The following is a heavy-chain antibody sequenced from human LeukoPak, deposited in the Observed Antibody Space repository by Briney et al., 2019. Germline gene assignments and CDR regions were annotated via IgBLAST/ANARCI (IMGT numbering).Heavy chain of an antibody. Sequence: QAGGSLRLSCAASGFTFSSYAMSWVRPPPGKGLEWVSAISGSCGSTYYADSVKGRFTISRDNSKNTLYLQMSSLRAQDTAVYYCAKTPPRASYCTGGVCYWDYWGQGTLVTVSS. J-gene: IGHJ4*02. CDR1: GFTFSSYA. CDR2: ISGSCGST. D-gene: IGHD2-8*02. CDR3: AKTPPRASYCTGGVCYWDY. V-gene: IGHV3-23*01.